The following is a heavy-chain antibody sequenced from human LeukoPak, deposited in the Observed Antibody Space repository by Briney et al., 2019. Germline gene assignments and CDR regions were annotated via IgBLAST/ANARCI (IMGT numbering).Heavy chain of an antibody. Sequence: KAGGSLRLSCAASGFTFSDYYMSWIRQAPGKGLEWVSYISSSSSTIYYADSVKGRFTISRDNAKNSLYLQMNSLRDEDTAVYYCARGRVVVPAAFLDYWGQGTLVTVSS. CDR1: GFTFSDYY. J-gene: IGHJ4*02. V-gene: IGHV3-11*04. CDR2: ISSSSSTI. D-gene: IGHD2-2*01. CDR3: ARGRVVVPAAFLDY.